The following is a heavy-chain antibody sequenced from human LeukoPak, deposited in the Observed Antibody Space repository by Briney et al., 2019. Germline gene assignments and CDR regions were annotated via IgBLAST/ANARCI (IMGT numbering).Heavy chain of an antibody. Sequence: PSETLSLTRTVSGGSISSGDYYWSWIRQPPGKGLEWIGYIYYSGSTYYNPSLKSRVTISVDTSKNQFSLKLSSVTAADTAVYYCARVVFPFGVVIITPGTFDYWGQGTLVTVSS. J-gene: IGHJ4*02. CDR1: GGSISSGDYY. V-gene: IGHV4-30-4*08. D-gene: IGHD3-3*01. CDR3: ARVVFPFGVVIITPGTFDY. CDR2: IYYSGST.